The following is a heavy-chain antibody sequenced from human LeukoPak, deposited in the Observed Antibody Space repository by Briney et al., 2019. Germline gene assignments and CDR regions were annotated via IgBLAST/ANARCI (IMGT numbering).Heavy chain of an antibody. D-gene: IGHD3-16*02. CDR3: ARDWGVWGSYRSMFDY. Sequence: GGSLRLSCAASGFTFSSYAMHWVRQAPGKGLEWVAVISYDGSNKYYADSVKGRFTISRDNSKNTLYLQMNSLRAEDTAVYYCARDWGVWGSYRSMFDYWGQGTLVTVSS. J-gene: IGHJ4*02. V-gene: IGHV3-30-3*01. CDR1: GFTFSSYA. CDR2: ISYDGSNK.